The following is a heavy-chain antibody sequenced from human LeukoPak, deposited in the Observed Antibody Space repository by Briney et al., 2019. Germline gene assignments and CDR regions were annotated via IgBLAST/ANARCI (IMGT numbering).Heavy chain of an antibody. V-gene: IGHV3-30*04. CDR1: GFTFSSFA. CDR3: AKYDAGVLWFGELSPPADFDY. D-gene: IGHD3-10*01. J-gene: IGHJ4*02. Sequence: GGSLRLSCAPSGFTFSSFAMHWVREAPGKGLEWVAVISYDGSNKYYADSVKGRFTISRDNSKNTLYLQMICLRAEDTAVYYCAKYDAGVLWFGELSPPADFDYWGQGTLVTVSS. CDR2: ISYDGSNK.